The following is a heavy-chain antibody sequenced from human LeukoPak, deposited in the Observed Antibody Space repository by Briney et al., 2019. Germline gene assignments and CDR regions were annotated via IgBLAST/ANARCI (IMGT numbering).Heavy chain of an antibody. D-gene: IGHD6-19*01. Sequence: GASVKVSCKPSGGTFTNYGISWVRHAPGQGLEWMGGIIPIFGTPKYEEKFQGRVTITADEASNIVYMELTSLRLEDTALYFCAGGDTVAVTGSTEYWGQGTLVTVSS. CDR2: IIPIFGTP. J-gene: IGHJ4*02. CDR1: GGTFTNYG. V-gene: IGHV1-69*13. CDR3: AGGDTVAVTGSTEY.